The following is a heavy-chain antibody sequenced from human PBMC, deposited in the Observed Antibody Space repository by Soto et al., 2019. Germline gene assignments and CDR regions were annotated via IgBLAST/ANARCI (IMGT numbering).Heavy chain of an antibody. CDR3: ARVGIPGGGYYYGMDV. CDR2: INHSGST. CDR1: GGSFSGYY. V-gene: IGHV4-34*01. J-gene: IGHJ6*02. D-gene: IGHD2-8*02. Sequence: PSETLSLTCAVYGGSFSGYYWSWIRQPPGKGLEWIGEINHSGSTNYNPSLKSRVTISVDTSKNQFSLKLSSVTAADTAVYYCARVGIPGGGYYYGMDVWGQGTTVTVSS.